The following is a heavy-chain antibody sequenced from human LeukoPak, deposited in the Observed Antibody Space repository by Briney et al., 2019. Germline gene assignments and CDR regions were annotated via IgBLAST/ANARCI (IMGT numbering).Heavy chain of an antibody. V-gene: IGHV4-59*01. CDR3: ARVGIAATIADY. Sequence: PSETLSLTCTVSGGSISSYYRSWIRQPPGKGLEWIGYIYYSGSTNYNPSLKSRVTISVDTSKNQFSLKLSSVTAADTAVYYCARVGIAATIADYWGQGTLVTVSS. D-gene: IGHD6-25*01. J-gene: IGHJ4*02. CDR2: IYYSGST. CDR1: GGSISSYY.